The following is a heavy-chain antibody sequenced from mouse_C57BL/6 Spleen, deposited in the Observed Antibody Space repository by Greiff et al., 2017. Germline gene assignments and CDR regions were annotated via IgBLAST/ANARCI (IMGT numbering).Heavy chain of an antibody. V-gene: IGHV1-64*01. J-gene: IGHJ2*01. CDR3: ARGDDYDEVDY. Sequence: QVQLQQSGAELVKPGASVKLSCKASGYTFTSYWMHWVKQRPGQGLEWIGMIHPNSGSTNYNEKFKSKATLTVDKSSSTAYMQLSSLTSEDSAVYYCARGDDYDEVDYWGQGTTLTVSS. CDR1: GYTFTSYW. CDR2: IHPNSGST. D-gene: IGHD2-4*01.